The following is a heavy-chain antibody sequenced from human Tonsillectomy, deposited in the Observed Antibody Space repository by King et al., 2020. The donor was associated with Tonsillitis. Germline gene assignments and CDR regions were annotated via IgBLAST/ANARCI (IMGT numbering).Heavy chain of an antibody. CDR3: ARVSSGYFQNAFDI. CDR1: GGTFSSYA. Sequence: VQLVESGAEVKKPGSSVKVSCKASGGTFSSYAISWVRQATGQGLEWMGGIIPIFGTANYAQKFQGRVTITADESTSTAYMELSSLRAEDTAVYYCARVSSGYFQNAFDIWGQGTMVTVSS. CDR2: IIPIFGTA. D-gene: IGHD3-22*01. J-gene: IGHJ3*02. V-gene: IGHV1-69*01.